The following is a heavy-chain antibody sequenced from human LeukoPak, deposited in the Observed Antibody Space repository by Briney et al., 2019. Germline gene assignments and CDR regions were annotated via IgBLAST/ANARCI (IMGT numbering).Heavy chain of an antibody. Sequence: PGGSLRLSCAASGSTFSNYWMSWVRQAPGSGLEWVANIKQDGSAKSYADSVKGRFTIPRDNAKNSLYLQMNSLRAEDTAVYYCATCSSGSCYSGYWGQGTLVTVSS. CDR1: GSTFSNYW. CDR2: IKQDGSAK. CDR3: ATCSSGSCYSGY. D-gene: IGHD2-15*01. V-gene: IGHV3-7*03. J-gene: IGHJ4*02.